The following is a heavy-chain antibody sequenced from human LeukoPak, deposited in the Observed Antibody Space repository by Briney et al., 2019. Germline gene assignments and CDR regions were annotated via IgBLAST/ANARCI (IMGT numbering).Heavy chain of an antibody. D-gene: IGHD7-27*01. J-gene: IGHJ4*02. Sequence: SETLSLTCTVSGGSISSYYWSWIRQPPGKGLVWIGYIYYSGSTNYNPSLKSRDTISVDTSKNQYSQKLSSVTAADTAVYYCARGRWGFGYWGQGTLVTVSS. CDR2: IYYSGST. V-gene: IGHV4-59*01. CDR3: ARGRWGFGY. CDR1: GGSISSYY.